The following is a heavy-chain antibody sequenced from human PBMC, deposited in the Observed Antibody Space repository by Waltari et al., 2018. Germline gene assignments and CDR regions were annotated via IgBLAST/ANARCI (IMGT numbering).Heavy chain of an antibody. Sequence: EVQLVESGGGLIQPGGSLRLSCAASGFIVSTSYVSWCRQAPGKGLEWISFIYGVDSTLYVDAVKGRFTVSRDNSKNTVHLQMNSVRVDDTAVYYCATFSNWVHDTFDIWGQGTLVSVSS. J-gene: IGHJ3*02. V-gene: IGHV3-53*01. CDR2: IYGVDST. CDR1: GFIVSTSY. CDR3: ATFSNWVHDTFDI. D-gene: IGHD3-16*01.